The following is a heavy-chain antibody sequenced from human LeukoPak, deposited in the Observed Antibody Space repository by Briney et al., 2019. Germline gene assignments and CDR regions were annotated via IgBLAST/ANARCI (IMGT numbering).Heavy chain of an antibody. V-gene: IGHV1-2*06. J-gene: IGHJ6*02. CDR3: AREQPADNHHGKDV. D-gene: IGHD2-2*01. CDR1: GYTFTGYY. Sequence: ASVKVSCKASGYTFTGYYMHWVRQAPGQGLEWMGRINPNSGGTSYAQKFQGRVTMTRDTSISTAYMELSSLRSDDTAVYYCAREQPADNHHGKDVWGQGTTVTVSS. CDR2: INPNSGGT.